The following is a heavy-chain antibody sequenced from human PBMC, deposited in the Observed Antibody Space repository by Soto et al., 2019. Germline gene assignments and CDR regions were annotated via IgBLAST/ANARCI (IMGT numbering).Heavy chain of an antibody. Sequence: GESLKISCKGSGYSFTSYWISWVRQMPGKGLEWMGRIDPSDSYTNYSPSFQGHVTISADKSISTAYLQWSSLKASDTAMYYCGRSRNHPIYKRITRVRGPTGWGGVWGQGTTVTVS. CDR3: GRSRNHPIYKRITRVRGPTGWGGV. D-gene: IGHD3-10*01. CDR2: IDPSDSYT. V-gene: IGHV5-10-1*01. J-gene: IGHJ6*02. CDR1: GYSFTSYW.